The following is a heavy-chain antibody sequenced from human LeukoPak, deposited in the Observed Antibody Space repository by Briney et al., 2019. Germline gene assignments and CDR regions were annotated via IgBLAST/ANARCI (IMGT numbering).Heavy chain of an antibody. Sequence: PSETLSLTCAVYGGSFSGYYWSWIRQPPGKGLEWIGEINHSGSTNYNPSLKSRVTISVDTSKNQFSLKLSSVTAADTAVYYCARDGVRTKQLPDAFDIWGQGIMVTVSS. J-gene: IGHJ3*02. CDR3: ARDGVRTKQLPDAFDI. CDR1: GGSFSGYY. CDR2: INHSGST. D-gene: IGHD6-13*01. V-gene: IGHV4-34*01.